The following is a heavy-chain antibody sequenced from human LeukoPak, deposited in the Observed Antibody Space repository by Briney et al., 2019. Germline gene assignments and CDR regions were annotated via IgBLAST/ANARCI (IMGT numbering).Heavy chain of an antibody. CDR2: IYPGDSDT. D-gene: IGHD6-19*01. V-gene: IGHV5-51*01. CDR1: GYSFTSYW. Sequence: GESLKISCKGSGYSFTSYWIGWVRQMPGKGLGWMGMIYPGDSDTRYSPSFQGQVTISADKSISTAYLQWSSLKASDTAMYYCARSSSGWYGLKAFDIWGQGTMVTVSS. J-gene: IGHJ3*02. CDR3: ARSSSGWYGLKAFDI.